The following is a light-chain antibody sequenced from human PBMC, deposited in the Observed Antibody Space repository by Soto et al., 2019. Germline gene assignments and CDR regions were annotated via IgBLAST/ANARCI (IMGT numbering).Light chain of an antibody. CDR3: QQYNNWPYT. CDR2: GAS. J-gene: IGKJ2*01. Sequence: EIVMTQSPATLSVSPGDRATLSCRASQSVNSNFAWFQQKPGQAPRLLIYGASTRATGIPARFSGSGSGTEFTLTISSLQSEDFAVYYCQQYNNWPYTFGQGTKLEIK. V-gene: IGKV3-15*01. CDR1: QSVNSN.